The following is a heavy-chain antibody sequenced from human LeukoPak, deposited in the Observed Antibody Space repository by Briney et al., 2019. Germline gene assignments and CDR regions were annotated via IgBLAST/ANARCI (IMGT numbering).Heavy chain of an antibody. J-gene: IGHJ4*02. D-gene: IGHD4-17*01. CDR3: ARAGYGDSDFDY. V-gene: IGHV4-38-2*02. Sequence: SETLSLTCTVSGYSISSGYYWGWIRQPPGKGLEWIGSIYHSGSTYYNPSLKSRVTISVDTSKNQFSLKLSSVTAADTAVYYCARAGYGDSDFDYWGQGTLVTVSS. CDR1: GYSISSGYY. CDR2: IYHSGST.